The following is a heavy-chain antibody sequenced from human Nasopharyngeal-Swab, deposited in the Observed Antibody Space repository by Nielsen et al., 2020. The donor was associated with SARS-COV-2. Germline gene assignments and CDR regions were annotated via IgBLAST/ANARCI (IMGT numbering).Heavy chain of an antibody. Sequence: GESLKISCVASGFPFRTYGMHWVRQAPGKGLEWVATISYEGRIKYYGDSVEGRFTISRDNSKNTLYLEMNRLRPEDTAIYSCAKDQWPRYDILTGWNGMDVWGQGTTVIVSS. D-gene: IGHD3-9*01. CDR3: AKDQWPRYDILTGWNGMDV. CDR1: GFPFRTYG. V-gene: IGHV3-30*18. J-gene: IGHJ6*02. CDR2: ISYEGRIK.